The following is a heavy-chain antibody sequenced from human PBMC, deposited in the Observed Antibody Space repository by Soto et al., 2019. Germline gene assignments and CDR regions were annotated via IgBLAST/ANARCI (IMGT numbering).Heavy chain of an antibody. Sequence: GGSLRLSCAASGFTFSSYGMHWVRQDPGKGLEWVAVISYDGSNKYYADSVKGRFTISRDNSKNTLYLQMNSLRAEDTAVYYCAKENQAVAGSEGDAFDRWGQGTMVTVSS. CDR3: AKENQAVAGSEGDAFDR. J-gene: IGHJ3*02. V-gene: IGHV3-30*18. CDR2: ISYDGSNK. D-gene: IGHD6-19*01. CDR1: GFTFSSYG.